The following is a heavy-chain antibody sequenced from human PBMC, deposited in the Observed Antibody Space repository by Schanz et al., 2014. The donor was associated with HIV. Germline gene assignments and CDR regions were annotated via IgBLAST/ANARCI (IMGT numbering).Heavy chain of an antibody. Sequence: VQLVESGGGLVQPGGSLTLSCAASGFTFSSYGMHWVRQAPGKGLEWVAVTWYDGTTKYYADSVKGRFTISRDNSKNTLYLQMNSLRVEDTAVYFCARDVINYDFWSGYYTWGQGTRVTVSS. CDR3: ARDVINYDFWSGYYT. J-gene: IGHJ5*02. CDR2: TWYDGTTK. V-gene: IGHV3-33*01. CDR1: GFTFSSYG. D-gene: IGHD3-3*01.